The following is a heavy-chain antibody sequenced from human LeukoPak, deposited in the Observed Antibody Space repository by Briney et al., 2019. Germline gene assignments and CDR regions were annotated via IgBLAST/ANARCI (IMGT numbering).Heavy chain of an antibody. CDR2: ISGSGGST. V-gene: IGHV3-23*01. Sequence: PGGSLRLSCAASGFTFSNAWMSWVRQAPGKGLEWVSAISGSGGSTYYADSVKGRFTISRDNSKNTLYLQMNSLRAEDTAVYYCAKDRYSGSFRFDYWGQGTLVTVSS. CDR3: AKDRYSGSFRFDY. J-gene: IGHJ4*02. CDR1: GFTFSNAW. D-gene: IGHD1-26*01.